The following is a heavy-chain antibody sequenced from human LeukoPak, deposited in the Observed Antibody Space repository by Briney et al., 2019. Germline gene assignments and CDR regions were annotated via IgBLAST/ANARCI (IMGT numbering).Heavy chain of an antibody. Sequence: RSLRLSCAASGFTFSSYGMHWVRQAPGKGLEWVAVIWYDGSNKYYADSVKGRFTISRDNSKNTLYLQMNSLRAEDTAVYYCARGTGIRTYFDYWGQGTLVTVSS. D-gene: IGHD1-1*01. V-gene: IGHV3-33*01. J-gene: IGHJ4*02. CDR2: IWYDGSNK. CDR1: GFTFSSYG. CDR3: ARGTGIRTYFDY.